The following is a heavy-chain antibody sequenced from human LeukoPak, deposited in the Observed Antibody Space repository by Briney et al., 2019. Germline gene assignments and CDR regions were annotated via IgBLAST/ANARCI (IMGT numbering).Heavy chain of an antibody. CDR2: INHRGDI. D-gene: IGHD1-1*01. V-gene: IGHV4-34*01. Sequence: SETLSLTCAVYGGSFNTYYWSWIRQSPGKGLEWIAEINHRGDINYNPSVKSRVTISVDTSKNQFSLKVNSLTAADTAVYYCARGPTISETGYFDYWGQGTLVTVSS. CDR1: GGSFNTYY. CDR3: ARGPTISETGYFDY. J-gene: IGHJ4*03.